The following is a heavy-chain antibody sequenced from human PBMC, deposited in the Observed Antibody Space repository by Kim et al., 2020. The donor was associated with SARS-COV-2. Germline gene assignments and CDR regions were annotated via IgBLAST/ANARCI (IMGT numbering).Heavy chain of an antibody. J-gene: IGHJ6*02. V-gene: IGHV4-39*01. CDR1: GGSISSSSYY. CDR2: IYYSGST. D-gene: IGHD6-13*01. CDR3: ARRLQQLAPGYYYYGMDV. Sequence: SETLSLTCTVSGGSISSSSYYWGWIRQPPGKGLEWIGSIYYSGSTYYNPSLKSRVTISVDTSKNQFSLKLSSVTAADTAVYYCARRLQQLAPGYYYYGMDVWGQGTTVTVSS.